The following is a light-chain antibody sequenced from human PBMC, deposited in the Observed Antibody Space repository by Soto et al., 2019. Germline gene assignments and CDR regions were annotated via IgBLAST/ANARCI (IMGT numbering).Light chain of an antibody. V-gene: IGKV3-20*01. CDR1: QSVSINY. CDR2: GAS. J-gene: IGKJ2*01. Sequence: EIVVTQSPGTLSLSPGERATLSCRASQSVSINYLAWYQQKPGQAPRLLIYGASSRATGIPDRFSGSGSGAAFTLTISRLEPEDFAVYYCHQHGPSPPYAFGQGTKVEIK. CDR3: HQHGPSPPYA.